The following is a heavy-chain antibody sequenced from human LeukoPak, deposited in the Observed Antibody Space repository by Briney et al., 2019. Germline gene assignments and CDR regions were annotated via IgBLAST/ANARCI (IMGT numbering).Heavy chain of an antibody. D-gene: IGHD5-18*01. CDR1: GGSISSSSYY. CDR2: IYYSGST. Sequence: SETLSLTCTVSGGSISSSSYYWGWIRQPPGKGLEWIGSIYYSGSTYYNPSLKSRVTISVDTSKNQFSLKLSSVTAADTAVFYCATAMAFDYWGQGTLVTVSS. V-gene: IGHV4-39*01. J-gene: IGHJ4*02. CDR3: ATAMAFDY.